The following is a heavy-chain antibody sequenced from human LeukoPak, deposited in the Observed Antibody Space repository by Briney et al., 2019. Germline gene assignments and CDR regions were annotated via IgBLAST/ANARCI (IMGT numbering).Heavy chain of an antibody. CDR3: AMVKSRDGTHFDY. Sequence: RAGGSLRLSCAASGFTFSSYSMTWVRQAPGKGLEWVSSFTSSSRSIYYADSVKGRFTISRDNSKNTLYLQMNSLRAEDTAVYYCAMVKSRDGTHFDYWGQGTLVTVSS. D-gene: IGHD5-24*01. CDR1: GFTFSSYS. V-gene: IGHV3-21*04. J-gene: IGHJ4*02. CDR2: FTSSSRSI.